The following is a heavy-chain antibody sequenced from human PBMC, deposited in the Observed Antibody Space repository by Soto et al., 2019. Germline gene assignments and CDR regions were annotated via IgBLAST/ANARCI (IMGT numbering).Heavy chain of an antibody. CDR3: SRGMLANYGMDV. CDR2: IDSGGST. D-gene: IGHD5-12*01. Sequence: EVQLVESGGGLVQPGGSLGLSCAASGFTVSSNYMTWVRQAPGKGLEWVSVIDSGGSTFYVDSVKGRFTISRDISKNTLDLQMNSLRAEDTAVYYCSRGMLANYGMDVWGQGTTVTVS. V-gene: IGHV3-66*01. J-gene: IGHJ6*02. CDR1: GFTVSSNY.